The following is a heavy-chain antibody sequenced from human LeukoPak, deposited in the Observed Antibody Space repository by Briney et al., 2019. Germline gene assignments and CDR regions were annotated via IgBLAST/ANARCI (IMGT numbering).Heavy chain of an antibody. J-gene: IGHJ4*02. D-gene: IGHD5-18*01. Sequence: ASETLSLTCAVYGGSFSDYYWSWIRQPPGKGLEWIGEINHSGSTNYNPSLKSRVTISIATSKDQFSLKLSSVTAADTAVYYCARRRGIQEWLEHYFDYWGQGTLVTVSS. V-gene: IGHV4-34*01. CDR1: GGSFSDYY. CDR2: INHSGST. CDR3: ARRRGIQEWLEHYFDY.